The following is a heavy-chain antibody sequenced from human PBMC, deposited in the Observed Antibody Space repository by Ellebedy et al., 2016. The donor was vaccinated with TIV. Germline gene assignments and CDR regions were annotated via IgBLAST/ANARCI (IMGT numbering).Heavy chain of an antibody. D-gene: IGHD4-17*01. CDR1: GGSISSSSYY. V-gene: IGHV4-39*01. CDR3: AREPALTVTTLTGADY. J-gene: IGHJ4*02. CDR2: ISYSGST. Sequence: MPSETLSLTCTVSGGSISSSSYYWGWIRQPPGKGLEWIGSISYSGSTYYNPSLQSRVTISVDTSKNQFSLKLSSVTAADTAVYYCAREPALTVTTLTGADYWGQGTLVTVSS.